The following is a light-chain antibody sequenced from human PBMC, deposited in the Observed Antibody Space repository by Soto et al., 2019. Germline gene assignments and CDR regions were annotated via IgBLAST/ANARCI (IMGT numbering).Light chain of an antibody. V-gene: IGLV2-14*01. J-gene: IGLJ1*01. CDR1: SSDVGGYNY. CDR3: SSDTSFGGV. CDR2: EVS. Sequence: QSALTQPASVSGSPGQSITISCTGTSSDVGGYNYVSWYQQHPGKAPKLMIYEVSNRPSGVSNRFSGSKSGNTASLTISVLQAEDEADYYCSSDTSFGGVFGTGTKVTVL.